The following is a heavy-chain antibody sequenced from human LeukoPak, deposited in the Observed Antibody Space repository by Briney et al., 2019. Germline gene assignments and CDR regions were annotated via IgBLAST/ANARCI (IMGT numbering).Heavy chain of an antibody. Sequence: ASVKVSCKASGYTFTSYDINWVRQATGRGLEWMGWMNPNSGNTGYAQKFQGRVTVTRNTSISTAYMELSSLRSEDTAVYYCARSEQQLSPSADYWGQGTLVTVSS. V-gene: IGHV1-8*01. J-gene: IGHJ4*02. D-gene: IGHD6-13*01. CDR2: MNPNSGNT. CDR3: ARSEQQLSPSADY. CDR1: GYTFTSYD.